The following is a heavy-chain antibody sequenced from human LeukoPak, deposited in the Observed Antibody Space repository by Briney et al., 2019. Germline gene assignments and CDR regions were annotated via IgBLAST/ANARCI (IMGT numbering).Heavy chain of an antibody. V-gene: IGHV4-59*08. D-gene: IGHD1-1*01. J-gene: IGHJ3*02. CDR3: ASHLAGGARRAFDM. CDR1: RCTNSTYY. CDR2: IDYSEST. Sequence: TLPLTLMGTRCTNSTYYRRWIRQPSAKAPQWNWYIDYSESTNYNPSLKSRVTISVDTSKDQFSLKLSSASAAHTAVYFCASHLAGGARRAFDMWGQGTMVTVSS.